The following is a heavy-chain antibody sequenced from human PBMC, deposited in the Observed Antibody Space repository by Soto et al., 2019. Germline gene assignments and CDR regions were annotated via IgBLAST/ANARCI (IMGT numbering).Heavy chain of an antibody. Sequence: SETLSLTCAVYGGSFSGYYWSWIRQPPGKGLEWIGEINHSGSTNYNPSLKSRVTISVDTSKNQFSLKLSSVTAADTAVYYCARRAYYYDSSGYHDYWGQGTLVTVSS. J-gene: IGHJ4*02. V-gene: IGHV4-34*01. CDR1: GGSFSGYY. CDR2: INHSGST. CDR3: ARRAYYYDSSGYHDY. D-gene: IGHD3-22*01.